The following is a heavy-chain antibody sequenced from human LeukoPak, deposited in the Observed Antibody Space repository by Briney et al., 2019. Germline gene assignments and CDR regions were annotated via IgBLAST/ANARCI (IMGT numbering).Heavy chain of an antibody. D-gene: IGHD1-26*01. Sequence: SETLSLTCAVYGGSFSGYYWSWIRQPPGKGLEWIGEINHSGSTNYNPSLKSRVTISVDTSKNQFSLKLSSVTAADTAVYYRATVENSGSLRDYWGQGTLVTVSS. CDR3: ATVENSGSLRDY. CDR1: GGSFSGYY. CDR2: INHSGST. J-gene: IGHJ4*02. V-gene: IGHV4-34*01.